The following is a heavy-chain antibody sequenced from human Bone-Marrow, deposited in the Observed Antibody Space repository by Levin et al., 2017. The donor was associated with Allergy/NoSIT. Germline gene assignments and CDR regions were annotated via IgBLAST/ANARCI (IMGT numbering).Heavy chain of an antibody. CDR2: ISYDGSNK. CDR1: GFTFSSYG. J-gene: IGHJ4*02. V-gene: IGHV3-30*18. CDR3: AKILGKYYDSSGYWPLHDY. D-gene: IGHD3-22*01. Sequence: GGSLRLSCAASGFTFSSYGMHWVRQAPGKGLEWVAVISYDGSNKYYADSVKGRFTISRDNSKNTLYLQMNSLRAEDTAVYYCAKILGKYYDSSGYWPLHDYWGQGTLVTVSS.